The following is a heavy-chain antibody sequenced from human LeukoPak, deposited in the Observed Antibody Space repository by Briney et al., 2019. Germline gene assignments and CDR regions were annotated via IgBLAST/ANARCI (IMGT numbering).Heavy chain of an antibody. J-gene: IGHJ6*04. D-gene: IGHD2-2*02. V-gene: IGHV1-3*01. CDR3: ARCGPGSTSCYNKGNIGMDV. CDR1: GYTFTSYA. Sequence: GASVKVSCKSSGYTFTSYAMHWVRQAPGQKLEWMGWINAGNGDTKYSQKFQGRVTITRDTSASTAYMELSSLRSEDTAVYYCARCGPGSTSCYNKGNIGMDVWGKGTPVTVSS. CDR2: INAGNGDT.